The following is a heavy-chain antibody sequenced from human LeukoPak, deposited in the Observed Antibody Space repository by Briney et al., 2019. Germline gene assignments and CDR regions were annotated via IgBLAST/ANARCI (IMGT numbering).Heavy chain of an antibody. V-gene: IGHV3-30*01. CDR2: ISYDGSNK. D-gene: IGHD2-15*01. CDR3: AREDSDIVVVVAALADY. CDR1: GFTFSSYA. J-gene: IGHJ4*02. Sequence: PGRSLRLSCAASGFTFSSYAMHWVRQAPGKGLEWVAVISYDGSNKYYADSVKGRFTISRDNSKNTLYLQMNSLGAEDTAVYYCAREDSDIVVVVAALADYWGQGTLVTVSS.